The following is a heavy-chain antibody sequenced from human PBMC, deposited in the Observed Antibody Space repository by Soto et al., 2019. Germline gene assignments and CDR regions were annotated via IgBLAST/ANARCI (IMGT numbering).Heavy chain of an antibody. J-gene: IGHJ6*03. V-gene: IGHV3-15*01. CDR2: IKSKTDGGTT. Sequence: PGGSLRLSCAASGFTFSNAWMSWVRQAPGKGLEWVGRIKSKTDGGTTDYAAPVKGRFTISRDDSKNTLYLQMNSLKTEDTAVYYCTTELRFLEWLPQYYYYMDVWGKGTTVTVSS. CDR1: GFTFSNAW. CDR3: TTELRFLEWLPQYYYYMDV. D-gene: IGHD3-3*01.